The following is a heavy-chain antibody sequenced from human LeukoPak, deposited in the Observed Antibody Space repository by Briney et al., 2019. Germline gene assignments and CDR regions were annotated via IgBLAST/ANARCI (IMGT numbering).Heavy chain of an antibody. CDR2: INHSGST. V-gene: IGHV4-34*01. CDR3: ACTRYSSGWYGWFDP. Sequence: SETLSLTCAVYGGSFSGYYWSWIRQPPGKGLEWIGEINHSGSTNYNPSLKSRVTISVDTSKNQFSLKLSSVTAADTAVYYCACTRYSSGWYGWFDPWGQGTLVTVSS. D-gene: IGHD6-19*01. J-gene: IGHJ5*02. CDR1: GGSFSGYY.